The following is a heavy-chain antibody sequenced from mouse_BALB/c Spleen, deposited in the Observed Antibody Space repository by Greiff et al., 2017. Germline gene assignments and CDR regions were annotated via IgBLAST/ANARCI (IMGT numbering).Heavy chain of an antibody. Sequence: EVQLQESGTVLARPGASVKMSCKASGYTFTSYWMHWVKQRPGQGLEWIGAIYPGNSDTSYNQKFKGKAKLTAVTSTSTAYMELSSLTNEDSAVYYCTRYYDGYLRAMDYWGQGTSVTVSS. CDR1: GYTFTSYW. CDR2: IYPGNSDT. D-gene: IGHD2-3*01. V-gene: IGHV1-5*01. CDR3: TRYYDGYLRAMDY. J-gene: IGHJ4*01.